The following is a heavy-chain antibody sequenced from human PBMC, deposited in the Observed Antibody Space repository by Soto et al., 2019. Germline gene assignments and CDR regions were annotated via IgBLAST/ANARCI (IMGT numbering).Heavy chain of an antibody. V-gene: IGHV3-15*07. D-gene: IGHD3-22*01. CDR2: IKSKTDGGTT. CDR3: TTFGYYDSSGTLSSP. CDR1: GFTFSNAW. J-gene: IGHJ5*02. Sequence: GGSLRLSCAASGFTFSNAWMNWVRQAPGKGLEWVGRIKSKTDGGTTDYAAPVKGRFTISRDDSKNTLYLQMNSLKTEDTAVYYCTTFGYYDSSGTLSSPWGQGTLVTVSS.